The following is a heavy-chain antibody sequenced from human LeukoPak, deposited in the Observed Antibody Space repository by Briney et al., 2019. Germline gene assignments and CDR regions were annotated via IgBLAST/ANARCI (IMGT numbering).Heavy chain of an antibody. Sequence: PSETLSLTCAVYGGSFSGYCWTWVRQPPGKGLEWIGEMNDSGSTNYNPSLKRRVTISVDTSKNQFSLKLSSVTAADTAVYYCARGGYGRLLLRRVFDYWGQGTLVTVSS. V-gene: IGHV4-34*01. CDR1: GGSFSGYC. CDR3: ARGGYGRLLLRRVFDY. D-gene: IGHD3-22*01. J-gene: IGHJ4*02. CDR2: MNDSGST.